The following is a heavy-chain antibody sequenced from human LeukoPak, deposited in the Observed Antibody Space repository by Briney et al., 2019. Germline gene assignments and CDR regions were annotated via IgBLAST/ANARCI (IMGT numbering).Heavy chain of an antibody. CDR3: GSPSVARRNTAMGTDAFDI. V-gene: IGHV1-18*01. D-gene: IGHD5-18*01. J-gene: IGHJ3*02. CDR1: GYTFTSYG. Sequence: GASVKVSCKASGYTFTSYGISWVRQAPGQGLEWMGWISAYNGNTNYAQKLQGRVTMTTDTSTSTAYMELRSLRSDDTAVYYCGSPSVARRNTAMGTDAFDIWGQGTMVTVSS. CDR2: ISAYNGNT.